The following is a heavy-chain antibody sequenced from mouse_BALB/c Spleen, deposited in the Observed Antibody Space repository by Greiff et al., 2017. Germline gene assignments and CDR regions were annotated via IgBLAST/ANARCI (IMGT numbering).Heavy chain of an antibody. Sequence: VMLVESGPGLVAPSQSLSITCTVSGFSLTSYDISWIRQPPGKGLEWLGVIWTGGGTNYNSAFMSRLSISKDNSKSQVFLKMNSLQTDDTAIYYCVRDPKDFDYWGQGTTLTVSS. J-gene: IGHJ2*01. CDR3: VRDPKDFDY. V-gene: IGHV2-9-2*01. CDR1: GFSLTSYD. CDR2: IWTGGGT.